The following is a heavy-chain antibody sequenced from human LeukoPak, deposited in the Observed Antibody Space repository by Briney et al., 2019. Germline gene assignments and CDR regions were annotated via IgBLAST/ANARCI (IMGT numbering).Heavy chain of an antibody. CDR1: GGTFSSYA. CDR2: IIPIFGTA. J-gene: IGHJ3*02. D-gene: IGHD5-12*01. Sequence: ASVKFSCKASGGTFSSYAVSWVRQAPGQGLEWMGGIIPIFGTANYAQKFQGRVTITADKSTSTAYMELSSLRSEDTAVYYCASVYVDIVATITSGAFDIWGQGTMVTVSS. V-gene: IGHV1-69*06. CDR3: ASVYVDIVATITSGAFDI.